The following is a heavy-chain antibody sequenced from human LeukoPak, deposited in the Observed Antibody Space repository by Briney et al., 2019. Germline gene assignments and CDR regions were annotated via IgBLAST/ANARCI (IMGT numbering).Heavy chain of an antibody. CDR3: ARELNYYDNSGYYTYYYGMDV. CDR2: INGGNGNT. D-gene: IGHD3-22*01. CDR1: GYTFSDYV. V-gene: IGHV1-3*01. J-gene: IGHJ6*02. Sequence: ASVKVSCKASGYTFSDYVVHWVRQAPGQRLEWMGWINGGNGNTKYSQKFQGRVTITRDTSASTAYMELSSLRSEDTAVYYCARELNYYDNSGYYTYYYGMDVWGQGTTVTVSS.